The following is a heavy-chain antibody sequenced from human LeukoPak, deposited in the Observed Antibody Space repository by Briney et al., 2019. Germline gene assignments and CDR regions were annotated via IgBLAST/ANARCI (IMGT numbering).Heavy chain of an antibody. CDR2: IIPIFGTA. Sequence: SVKVSCKASGGTFSSYAISWVRQAPGQGLEWMGGIIPIFGTANYAQKFQGRVTITTDESTSTAYMEPSSLRSEDTAVYYCARWAENYGSGSYENYYYMDVWGKGTTVTVSS. CDR3: ARWAENYGSGSYENYYYMDV. V-gene: IGHV1-69*05. D-gene: IGHD3-10*01. J-gene: IGHJ6*03. CDR1: GGTFSSYA.